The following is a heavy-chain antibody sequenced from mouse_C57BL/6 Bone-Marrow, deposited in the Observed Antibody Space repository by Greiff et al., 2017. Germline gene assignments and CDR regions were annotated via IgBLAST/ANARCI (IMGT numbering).Heavy chain of an antibody. CDR3: ARVSIVRFDY. CDR1: GFTFSSYA. CDR2: ISDGGSYT. Sequence: DVHLVESGGGLVKPGGSLKLSCAASGFTFSSYAMSWVRQTPEKRLEWVATISDGGSYTYYPDNVKGRFTISRDNAKNNLYLQMSHLKSEDTTMYYCARVSIVRFDYWSQGTTLTVTS. J-gene: IGHJ2*01. D-gene: IGHD2-10*02. V-gene: IGHV5-4*01.